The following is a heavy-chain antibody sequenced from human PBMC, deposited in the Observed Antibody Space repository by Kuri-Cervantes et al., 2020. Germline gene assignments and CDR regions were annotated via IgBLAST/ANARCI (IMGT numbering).Heavy chain of an antibody. CDR3: ARDEEAAAGTGG. Sequence: ASVKVSCKVSGYTLTELSMHWVRQAPGKGLEWMGGFDPEDGETIYAQKFQGRVTITADKSTSTAYMELSSLRSEDTAVYYCARDEEAAAGTGGWGQGTLVTVSS. V-gene: IGHV1-24*01. J-gene: IGHJ4*02. CDR2: FDPEDGET. D-gene: IGHD6-13*01. CDR1: GYTLTELS.